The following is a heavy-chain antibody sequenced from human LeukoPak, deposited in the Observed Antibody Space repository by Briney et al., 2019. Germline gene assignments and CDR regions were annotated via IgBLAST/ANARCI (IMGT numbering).Heavy chain of an antibody. Sequence: SVKVSCKASGGTFSSYAISWVRQAPGQGLEWMGRIIPILGIANYAQKFQGRVTITADKSTSTAYMELSSLRSEDTAVYYCASYLVTTVVTPSAFDIWGQGTMVTVSS. V-gene: IGHV1-69*04. J-gene: IGHJ3*02. D-gene: IGHD4-23*01. CDR1: GGTFSSYA. CDR2: IIPILGIA. CDR3: ASYLVTTVVTPSAFDI.